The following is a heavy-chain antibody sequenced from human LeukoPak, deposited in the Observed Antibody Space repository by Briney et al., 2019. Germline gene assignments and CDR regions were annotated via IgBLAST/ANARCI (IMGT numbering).Heavy chain of an antibody. Sequence: SGGSLRLSCAASGFTFSSYGMHWVRQAPGKGLEWVAVISYDGSNKYYADSGKGRFTISRDNSKNTLYLQMNSMRAEDTAVYYCAKGTSIAANAEVDYWGQGTLVTVSS. V-gene: IGHV3-30*18. J-gene: IGHJ4*02. CDR2: ISYDGSNK. D-gene: IGHD6-6*01. CDR3: AKGTSIAANAEVDY. CDR1: GFTFSSYG.